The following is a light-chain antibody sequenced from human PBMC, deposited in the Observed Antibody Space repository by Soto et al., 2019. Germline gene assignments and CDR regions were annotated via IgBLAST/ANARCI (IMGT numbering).Light chain of an antibody. J-gene: IGKJ1*01. CDR3: QQYGSSRT. Sequence: EIVLTQSPGTLSLSPGERATLSCRASQSVSSSYLAWYRQKPGQAPRLLIYGASSRATGIPERFSGSGSGTDFTLTIIRLEPEDFAVYYCQQYGSSRTFGQGTKVEIK. CDR2: GAS. CDR1: QSVSSSY. V-gene: IGKV3-20*01.